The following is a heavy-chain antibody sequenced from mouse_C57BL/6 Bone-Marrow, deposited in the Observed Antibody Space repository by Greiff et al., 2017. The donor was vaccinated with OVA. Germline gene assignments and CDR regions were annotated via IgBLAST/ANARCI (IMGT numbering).Heavy chain of an antibody. CDR1: GFSFNTYA. CDR2: IRSKSNNYAT. D-gene: IGHD1-1*01. CDR3: VRHGARHYYGSPWFAY. V-gene: IGHV10-1*01. Sequence: EVKLMESGGGLVQPKGSLKLSCAASGFSFNTYAMNWVRQAPGKGLEWVARIRSKSNNYATYYADSVKDRFTISRDDSESMLYLQMNNLKTEDTAMYYCVRHGARHYYGSPWFAYWGQGTLVTVSA. J-gene: IGHJ3*01.